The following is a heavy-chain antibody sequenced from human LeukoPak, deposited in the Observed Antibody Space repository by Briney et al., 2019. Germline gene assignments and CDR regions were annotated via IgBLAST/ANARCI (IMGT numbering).Heavy chain of an antibody. Sequence: ASVKVSCKASGYTFTSYYMHWVRPAPGQGLEWMGIINPSGGSTSYAQKFQGRVTMTRDMSTSTVYMELSSLRSEDTAVYYCARDPNYYDSSGYLDYWGQGTLVTVSS. V-gene: IGHV1-46*01. CDR2: INPSGGST. J-gene: IGHJ4*02. CDR1: GYTFTSYY. CDR3: ARDPNYYDSSGYLDY. D-gene: IGHD3-22*01.